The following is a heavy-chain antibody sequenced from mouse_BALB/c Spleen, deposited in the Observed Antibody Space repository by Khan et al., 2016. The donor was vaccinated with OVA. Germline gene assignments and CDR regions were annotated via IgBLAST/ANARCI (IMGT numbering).Heavy chain of an antibody. CDR1: GYSITSEYT. D-gene: IGHD2-4*01. CDR3: ARKDYYDCDPFAY. J-gene: IGHJ3*01. V-gene: IGHV3-2*02. Sequence: EVQLQESGPGLVKPSQSLSLTCTVTGYSITSEYTWNWIRQFPGNKLEWMGFISYSGNTRFNPSLKNRISITLATSTNQFFLQLKSVTYEDTATYYGARKDYYDCDPFAYWGQGTLVTVSA. CDR2: ISYSGNT.